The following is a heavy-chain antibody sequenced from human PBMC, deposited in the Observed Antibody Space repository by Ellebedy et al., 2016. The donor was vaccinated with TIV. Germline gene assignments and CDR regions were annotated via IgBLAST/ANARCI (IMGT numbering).Heavy chain of an antibody. Sequence: GESLKISCKGSGYTFTRYWIGWVRQLPGKGLEWMGISFPVDSYTRYSPSFQGQVTISVDMSINTTYRQWSSLKASDTAMYYCARLGGAYSIALAGVAYWGQGTLVTVSS. D-gene: IGHD6-19*01. CDR1: GYTFTRYW. CDR2: SFPVDSYT. CDR3: ARLGGAYSIALAGVAY. J-gene: IGHJ4*02. V-gene: IGHV5-51*01.